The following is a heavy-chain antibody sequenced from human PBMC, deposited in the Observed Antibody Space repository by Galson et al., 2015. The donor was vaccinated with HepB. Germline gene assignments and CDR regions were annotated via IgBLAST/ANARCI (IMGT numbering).Heavy chain of an antibody. J-gene: IGHJ5*02. CDR2: IGGSGGST. Sequence: SLRLSCAASGFAFSSYAMSWVRQAPGKGLEWVSAIGGSGGSTYYADSVKGRFTISRDNSKNTLYLQMNSLRAEDTAVYYCAKDGLSLAAAGRVKWFDPWGQGTLVTVSS. V-gene: IGHV3-23*01. CDR3: AKDGLSLAAAGRVKWFDP. D-gene: IGHD6-13*01. CDR1: GFAFSSYA.